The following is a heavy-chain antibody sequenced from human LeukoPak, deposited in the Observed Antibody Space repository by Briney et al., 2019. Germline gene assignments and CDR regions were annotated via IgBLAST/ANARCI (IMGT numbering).Heavy chain of an antibody. V-gene: IGHV5-51*01. CDR1: GYDCPRHW. CDR2: IYPGDANIDI. D-gene: IGHD5-24*01. J-gene: IGHJ3*02. CDR3: ARQRSRDGYNYDGLGI. Sequence: GESLKICCKGSGYDCPRHWIGWVRQMAGRGLEWMGTIYPGDANIDIGYSPSFQGQVTISADKSISTAYLQWSSLRASDTAMYYCARQRSRDGYNYDGLGIGGQGTMVTVSS.